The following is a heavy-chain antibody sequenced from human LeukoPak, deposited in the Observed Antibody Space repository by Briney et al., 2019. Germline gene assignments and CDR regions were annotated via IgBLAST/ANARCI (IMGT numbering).Heavy chain of an antibody. V-gene: IGHV3-74*01. D-gene: IGHD3-10*01. CDR2: IDSDGSST. CDR1: GFSFSSYW. CDR3: AKAHYYGSGSYYALYGMDV. J-gene: IGHJ6*02. Sequence: GGSLRLSCAPSGFSFSSYWMHWVRQVPGKGPVWVSRIDSDGSSTSYADSVKGRFTISRDNSKNTLYLQMNSLRAEDTAVYYCAKAHYYGSGSYYALYGMDVWGQGTTVTVSS.